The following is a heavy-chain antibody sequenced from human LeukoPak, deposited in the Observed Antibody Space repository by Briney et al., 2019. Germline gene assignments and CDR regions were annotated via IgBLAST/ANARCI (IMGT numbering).Heavy chain of an antibody. Sequence: SETPSLTCTVSGGSISSYYWSWIRQPPGKGLEWIGYIYYSGSTNYNPSLKSRVTISVDTSKNQFSLKLSSVTAADTAVYYCAREPGVDSYGYSIFDYWGQGTVVTVSS. CDR2: IYYSGST. J-gene: IGHJ4*02. V-gene: IGHV4-59*01. CDR3: AREPGVDSYGYSIFDY. CDR1: GGSISSYY. D-gene: IGHD5-18*01.